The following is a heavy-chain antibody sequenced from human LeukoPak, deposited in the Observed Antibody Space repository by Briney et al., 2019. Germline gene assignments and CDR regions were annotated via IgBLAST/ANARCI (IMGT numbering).Heavy chain of an antibody. J-gene: IGHJ1*01. CDR3: ARQLQYFDWFLGY. CDR1: GYTFTGYS. D-gene: IGHD3-9*01. V-gene: IGHV1-2*02. CDR2: INPNGGGT. Sequence: GASVKVSCTASGYTFTGYSMHWVRQAPGQGLEWMGWINPNGGGTKYTQGLQGRITMTRDASINTAYMELSSLTSDDTAVYYCARQLQYFDWFLGYWGQGTLVTVSS.